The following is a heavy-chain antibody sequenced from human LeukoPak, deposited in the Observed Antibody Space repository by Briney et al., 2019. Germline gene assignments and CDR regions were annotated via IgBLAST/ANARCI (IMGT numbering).Heavy chain of an antibody. CDR3: ARGGGSSSSSFWRGFTLFDP. CDR1: GYTFTSYY. CDR2: INPNSGGT. Sequence: GASVKVSCKASGYTFTSYYMHWVRQAPGQGLEWMGWINPNSGGTNYAQKFQGRVTMTRDTSISTAYMELSRLRSDDTAVYYCARGGGSSSSSFWRGFTLFDPWGQGTLVTVSS. V-gene: IGHV1-2*02. J-gene: IGHJ5*02. D-gene: IGHD6-6*01.